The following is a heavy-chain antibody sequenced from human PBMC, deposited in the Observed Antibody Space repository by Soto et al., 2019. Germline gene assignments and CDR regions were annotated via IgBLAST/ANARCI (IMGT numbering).Heavy chain of an antibody. Sequence: GGSLRLSCAASGFTVSSNYMGWVRQAPGKGLEWVSVIYSGGSTYYADSVKGRFTISRDNSKNTLYLQMNSLRAEDTAVYYCARSREGFVVVPAAVDFDYWGQGTLVTVSS. CDR2: IYSGGST. D-gene: IGHD2-2*01. CDR3: ARSREGFVVVPAAVDFDY. CDR1: GFTVSSNY. J-gene: IGHJ4*02. V-gene: IGHV3-53*05.